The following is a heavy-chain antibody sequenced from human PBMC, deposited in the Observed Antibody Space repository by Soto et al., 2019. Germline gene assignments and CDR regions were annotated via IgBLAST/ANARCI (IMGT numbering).Heavy chain of an antibody. CDR1: GFRFSGHW. D-gene: IGHD6-13*01. Sequence: EELLVESGGGLVQPGGSLRVCCAASGFRFSGHWMSWVRQAPGKGLEWVAGIKEDGSERKYVDSAKGRFTISRDNAKKSLYLQMNSLRVEDTAVYYCARGGSNRFGLWGQGTLVTVSS. J-gene: IGHJ4*02. CDR2: IKEDGSER. V-gene: IGHV3-7*04. CDR3: ARGGSNRFGL.